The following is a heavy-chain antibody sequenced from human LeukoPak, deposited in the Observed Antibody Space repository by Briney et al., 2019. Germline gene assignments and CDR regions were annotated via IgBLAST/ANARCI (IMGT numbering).Heavy chain of an antibody. V-gene: IGHV1-8*02. Sequence: ASVKVSCKASGCTFSSYAISWVRQAPGQGLEWVGWMNPNSGNTGYAQRFQGRVTMTKNTSISTAYMELSSLTSEDTALYYCARGPYDSSGYRFDCWGQGTLVTVSS. CDR3: ARGPYDSSGYRFDC. J-gene: IGHJ4*02. CDR1: GCTFSSYA. CDR2: MNPNSGNT. D-gene: IGHD3-22*01.